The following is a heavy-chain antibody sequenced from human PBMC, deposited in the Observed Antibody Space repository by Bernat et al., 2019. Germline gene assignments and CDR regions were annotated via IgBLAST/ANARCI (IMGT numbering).Heavy chain of an antibody. CDR3: TTDPNSIVRGVKAYYDGMDV. D-gene: IGHD3-10*01. CDR2: IKRKTDGGTT. V-gene: IGHV3-15*01. Sequence: EGKLVESGGGLVKPGGSRRISCADSGFTFSNVWMSWVRQAPGKGLEWVGRIKRKTDGGTTDYAAPVKGRFTIPRDDSKNTQSLQMNRLKTEDTAVYYCTTDPNSIVRGVKAYYDGMDVWGQGTTVTVSS. J-gene: IGHJ6*02. CDR1: GFTFSNVW.